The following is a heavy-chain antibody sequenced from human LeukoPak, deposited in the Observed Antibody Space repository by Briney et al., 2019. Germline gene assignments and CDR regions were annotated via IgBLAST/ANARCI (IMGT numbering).Heavy chain of an antibody. D-gene: IGHD6-13*01. Sequence: SETLSLTCAVSGGSISSGGYSWSWIRQPPGQGLEWIGYIYHSGSTYYNPSLKSRVTISVDRSKNQFSLKLSSVTAADTAVYYCARGSSSWSLYFDYWGQGTLVTVSS. CDR1: GGSISSGGYS. CDR3: ARGSSSWSLYFDY. CDR2: IYHSGST. J-gene: IGHJ4*02. V-gene: IGHV4-30-2*01.